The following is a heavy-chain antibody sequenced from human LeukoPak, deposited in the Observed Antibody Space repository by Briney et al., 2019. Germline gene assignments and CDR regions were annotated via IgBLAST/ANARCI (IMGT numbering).Heavy chain of an antibody. CDR3: AKAGSVHYYDSSGHLDY. Sequence: PGGSLRLSCAASGFTFSSYGMHWVRQAPGKGLEWVAFIRYDGSNKYYADSVKGRFTISRDNSKNTLYLQMNSLRAEDTAVYYCAKAGSVHYYDSSGHLDYWGQGTLVTVSS. J-gene: IGHJ4*02. CDR1: GFTFSSYG. V-gene: IGHV3-30*02. D-gene: IGHD3-22*01. CDR2: IRYDGSNK.